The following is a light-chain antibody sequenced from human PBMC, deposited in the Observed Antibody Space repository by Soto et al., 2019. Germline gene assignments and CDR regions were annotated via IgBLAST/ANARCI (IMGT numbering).Light chain of an antibody. CDR1: NSDIGGYNY. V-gene: IGLV2-14*01. Sequence: QSALTQPASVSGSPGQSITISCTGTNSDIGGYNYVSWYQQHPGKAPELIIYEVSNRPSGVSNRFSGSKSGNTASLTISGLQAEDEADYYCSSYASSNTLLFGGGTKVTVL. CDR2: EVS. J-gene: IGLJ2*01. CDR3: SSYASSNTLL.